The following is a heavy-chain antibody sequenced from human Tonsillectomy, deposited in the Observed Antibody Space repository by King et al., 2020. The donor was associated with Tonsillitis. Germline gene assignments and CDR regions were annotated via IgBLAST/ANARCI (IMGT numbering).Heavy chain of an antibody. CDR2: AGIKANPYAT. J-gene: IGHJ4*02. Sequence: VQLVESGGGLVQPGGSLRLSCAASGFTFSDHYMDWVRQAPGKGLEWVGRAGIKANPYATESAASVNGRFTISRDDSKNSLYLQMNSLKTEDTAVYFSTRGPPWGTYFPPDYWGQGTLVTVSS. CDR3: TRGPPWGTYFPPDY. D-gene: IGHD3-16*01. CDR1: GFTFSDHY. V-gene: IGHV3-72*01.